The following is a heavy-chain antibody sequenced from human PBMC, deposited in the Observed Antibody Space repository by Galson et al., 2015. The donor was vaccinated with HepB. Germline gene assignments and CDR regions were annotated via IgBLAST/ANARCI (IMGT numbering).Heavy chain of an antibody. CDR3: AKGGVTGTNYFDY. CDR2: IWYDGSNK. Sequence: SLRLSCAASRFTFSSYGMHWVRQAPGKGLEWVAVIWYDGSNKCYADSVKGRFTISRDNSKNTLYLQMNSLRAEDTAVYYCAKGGVTGTNYFDYWGQGTLVTVSS. CDR1: RFTFSSYG. V-gene: IGHV3-33*06. D-gene: IGHD3-10*01. J-gene: IGHJ4*02.